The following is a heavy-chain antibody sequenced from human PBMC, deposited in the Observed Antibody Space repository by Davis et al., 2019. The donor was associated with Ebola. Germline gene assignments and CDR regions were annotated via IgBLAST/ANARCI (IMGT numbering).Heavy chain of an antibody. V-gene: IGHV4-4*02. Sequence: MPSETLSLTCAVSGGSISRSNWWSWVRQPPGKGLEWIGEIYHSGSTNYNPSLKSRVTISVDKSKNQFSLKLSSVTAADTAVYYCARLGATDYYYGMDVWGQGTTVTVSS. CDR2: IYHSGST. J-gene: IGHJ6*02. CDR1: GGSISRSNW. CDR3: ARLGATDYYYGMDV. D-gene: IGHD1-26*01.